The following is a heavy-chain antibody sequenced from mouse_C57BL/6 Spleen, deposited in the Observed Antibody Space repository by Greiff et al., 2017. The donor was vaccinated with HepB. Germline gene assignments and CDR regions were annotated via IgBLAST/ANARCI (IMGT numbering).Heavy chain of an antibody. J-gene: IGHJ2*01. Sequence: QVQLKQPGAELVKPGASVKLSCKASGYTFTSYWMQWVKQRPGQGLEWIGEIDPSDSYTNYNQKFKGKATLTVDTSSSTAYMQLSSLTSEDSAVYYCARSLDGYYLDYWGQGTTLTVSS. V-gene: IGHV1-50*01. CDR2: IDPSDSYT. CDR3: ARSLDGYYLDY. D-gene: IGHD2-3*01. CDR1: GYTFTSYW.